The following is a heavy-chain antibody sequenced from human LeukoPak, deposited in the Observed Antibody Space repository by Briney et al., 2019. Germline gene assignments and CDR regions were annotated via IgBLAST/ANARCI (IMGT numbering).Heavy chain of an antibody. Sequence: GGSLRLSCAASGFAFSSYWMSWVRQAPGKGLEWVANIRQDGSDKQYVDSVKGRFTISRDNAKNSLYLQTDSLRAEDSAVYYCVRSSRSNSPGYWGQGTLVTVSS. CDR1: GFAFSSYW. J-gene: IGHJ4*02. CDR2: IRQDGSDK. CDR3: VRSSRSNSPGY. D-gene: IGHD6-13*01. V-gene: IGHV3-7*01.